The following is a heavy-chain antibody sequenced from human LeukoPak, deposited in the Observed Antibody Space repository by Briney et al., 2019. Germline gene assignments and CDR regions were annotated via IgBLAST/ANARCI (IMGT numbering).Heavy chain of an antibody. CDR3: ATSGWYLLPGVY. Sequence: SETLSLTCDVYGGSFSGYYWNWIRQPPGKGLEWIGEINHRGSTNDNPSLKSRVTISVDTSKNQFSLKLSSVTAADTAVYYCATSGWYLLPGVYWGQGTLVTVSP. D-gene: IGHD6-19*01. CDR1: GGSFSGYY. V-gene: IGHV4-34*01. CDR2: INHRGST. J-gene: IGHJ4*02.